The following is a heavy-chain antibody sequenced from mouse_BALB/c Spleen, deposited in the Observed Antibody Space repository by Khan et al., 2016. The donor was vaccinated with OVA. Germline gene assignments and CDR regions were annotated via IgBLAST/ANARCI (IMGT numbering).Heavy chain of an antibody. D-gene: IGHD1-1*01. J-gene: IGHJ3*01. V-gene: IGHV1S81*02. CDR1: GYTFTSYY. Sequence: QVHVKQSGAELVKPGASVKLSCKASGYTFTSYYMYWVKQRPGQGLEWIGEINPSNGGTNVNEKFKSKATLTVDKSSSTAYMEVSSLTSEDSAVYYCTRGGYGSPFAYWGQGTLVTVS. CDR2: INPSNGGT. CDR3: TRGGYGSPFAY.